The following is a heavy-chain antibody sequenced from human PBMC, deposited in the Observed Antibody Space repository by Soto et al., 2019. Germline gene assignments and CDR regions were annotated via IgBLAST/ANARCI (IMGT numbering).Heavy chain of an antibody. V-gene: IGHV1-58*01. CDR3: ARVDQLLGY. Sequence: ASVKVSCKASGFTFTSSAVLWVRQARGQRLEWIGWIVVGSGNTNYAQKFQERVTITRDISTSTAYMELRSLRSDDTAVYYCARVDQLLGYWGQGTLVTVSS. CDR1: GFTFTSSA. D-gene: IGHD2-2*01. CDR2: IVVGSGNT. J-gene: IGHJ4*02.